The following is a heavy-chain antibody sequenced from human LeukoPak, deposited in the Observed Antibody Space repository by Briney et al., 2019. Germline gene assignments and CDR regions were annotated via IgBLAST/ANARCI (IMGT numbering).Heavy chain of an antibody. CDR2: INPNTGGT. CDR3: AKVPPPRTAAGNWLGL. J-gene: IGHJ5*02. CDR1: GYTFTGYY. D-gene: IGHD6-13*01. V-gene: IGHV1-2*06. Sequence: ASVKVSCKASGYTFTGYYIHWVRQAPGQGLEWMGRINPNTGGTDYAQKFQGRVTMTRDASITTAYMELSRLTSDDTAIYYCAKVPPPRTAAGNWLGLWGQGTLVTVSS.